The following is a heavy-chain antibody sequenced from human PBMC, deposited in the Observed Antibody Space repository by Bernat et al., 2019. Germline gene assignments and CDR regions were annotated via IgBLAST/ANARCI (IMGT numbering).Heavy chain of an antibody. CDR1: GFTFSSYA. D-gene: IGHD6-13*01. J-gene: IGHJ4*02. Sequence: QVQLVESGGGVVQPGRSLRLSCAASGFTFSSYAMHWVRQAPGKGLEWVAVISYDGSKKYYADSVKGRFTITRDNSKNTLYLQMNSLRAEDTAVYYCASSRDYWGQGTLVTVSS. CDR3: ASSRDY. V-gene: IGHV3-30-3*01. CDR2: ISYDGSKK.